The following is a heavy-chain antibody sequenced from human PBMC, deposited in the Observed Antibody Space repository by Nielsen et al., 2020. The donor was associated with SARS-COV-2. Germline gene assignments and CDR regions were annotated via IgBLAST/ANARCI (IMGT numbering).Heavy chain of an antibody. D-gene: IGHD1-1*01. CDR1: GFTFSRYD. V-gene: IGHV3-13*01. CDR3: SSENGDY. Sequence: GESLKISCAASGFTFSRYDMHWVRQATGKGLEWVSGIDSSGETYYPGSVKGRFTISRENAKNSLYLQMNSLRAEDTALYYCSSENGDYWGQGTLVTVSS. CDR2: IDSSGET. J-gene: IGHJ4*02.